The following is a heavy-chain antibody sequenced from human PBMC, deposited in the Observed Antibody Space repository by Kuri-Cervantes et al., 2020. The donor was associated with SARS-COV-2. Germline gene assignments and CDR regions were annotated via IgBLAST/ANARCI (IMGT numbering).Heavy chain of an antibody. CDR1: GFFFSSHG. D-gene: IGHD2/OR15-2a*01. J-gene: IGHJ5*02. CDR3: ARDPQSSGGQYHLDNRFDP. Sequence: GESLKISCVASGFFFSSHGIHWVRQAPGKGLEWVGAISYHGTDKFYLDSVEGRFTISRDNSRNTVYLQMNSLRVEDTAVYYCARDPQSSGGQYHLDNRFDPWGQGTLVTVSS. V-gene: IGHV3-30*03. CDR2: ISYHGTDK.